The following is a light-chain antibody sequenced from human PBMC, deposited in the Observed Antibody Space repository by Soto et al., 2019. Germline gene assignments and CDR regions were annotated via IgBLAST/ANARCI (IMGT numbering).Light chain of an antibody. CDR3: QQYYSAPQT. Sequence: DIVMTQSPDSLAVSLGERATINCKSSQSVLYSSKNKNYLAWYQQKPGQPPKLLIYWASTRESGVPDRFSGSGSGTDFTLTISSLQAEDVAVYYCQQYYSAPQTFGQGTKEEIK. V-gene: IGKV4-1*01. CDR2: WAS. CDR1: QSVLYSSKNKNY. J-gene: IGKJ1*01.